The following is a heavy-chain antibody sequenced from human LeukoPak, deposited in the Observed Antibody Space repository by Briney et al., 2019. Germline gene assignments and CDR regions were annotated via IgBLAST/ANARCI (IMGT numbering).Heavy chain of an antibody. CDR3: ARNKIEDVDIAMAFDY. J-gene: IGHJ4*02. Sequence: PSETLSLTCTVSGGSISSGGYYWSWTRQHPGKGLEWIGYIYYSGSTYYNPSLKSRVTISVDTSKNQFSLKLSSVTAADTAVYYCARNKIEDVDIAMAFDYWGQGTLVTVSS. D-gene: IGHD5-18*01. CDR2: IYYSGST. V-gene: IGHV4-31*03. CDR1: GGSISSGGYY.